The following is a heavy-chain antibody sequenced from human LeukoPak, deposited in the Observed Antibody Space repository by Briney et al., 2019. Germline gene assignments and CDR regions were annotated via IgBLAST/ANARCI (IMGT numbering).Heavy chain of an antibody. CDR2: INHSGST. J-gene: IGHJ4*02. D-gene: IGHD3-10*01. Sequence: PSETLSLTCAVYGGSFSGYYWSRIRQPPGKGLEWIGEINHSGSTNYNPSLKSRVTISVDTSKNQFSLKLSSVTAADTAVYYCARRASPITLVRGALDYWGQGTLVTVSS. CDR1: GGSFSGYY. CDR3: ARRASPITLVRGALDY. V-gene: IGHV4-34*01.